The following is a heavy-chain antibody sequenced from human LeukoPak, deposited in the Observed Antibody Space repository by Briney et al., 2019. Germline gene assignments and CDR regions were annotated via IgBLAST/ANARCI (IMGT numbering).Heavy chain of an antibody. CDR1: NYSISTDYY. V-gene: IGHV4-38-2*02. D-gene: IGHD3-16*02. J-gene: IGHJ4*02. Sequence: SETLSLTCSVSNYSISTDYYWGWIRQPPGRGLEWIGTMYHSGSTYYNPSLKSRVTISVDTSKNQFSLRLSSVTAADTAVYYCARYDVWGSYRAFDYWGQGTLVTVSS. CDR2: MYHSGST. CDR3: ARYDVWGSYRAFDY.